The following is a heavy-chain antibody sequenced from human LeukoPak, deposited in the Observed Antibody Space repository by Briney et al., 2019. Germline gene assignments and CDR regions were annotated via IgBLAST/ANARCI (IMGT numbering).Heavy chain of an antibody. D-gene: IGHD6-6*01. Sequence: GGSLRLSCAASGFTFSSYAMSWVRQAPGKGMEWVSAISGSGGSTYYADSVKGRFTISRDNSKNTLYLQMNSLRAEDTAVYYCAKIPIAALNNYFDYWGQGTLVTVSS. CDR3: AKIPIAALNNYFDY. CDR1: GFTFSSYA. J-gene: IGHJ4*02. CDR2: ISGSGGST. V-gene: IGHV3-23*01.